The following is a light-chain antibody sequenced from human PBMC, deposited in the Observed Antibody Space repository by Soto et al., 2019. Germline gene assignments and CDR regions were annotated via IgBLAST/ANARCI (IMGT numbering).Light chain of an antibody. Sequence: QSVLTQPASVSGSPGQSITISCTGTSSDIGTYNLVSWYQQHPGKAPKLMIYEVNKPPSGVSDRFSGSKSGNTASLTISGLHAEDEADYYCCSYAGSSALYVFGTGTKVTVL. CDR2: EVN. CDR3: CSYAGSSALYV. CDR1: SSDIGTYNL. J-gene: IGLJ1*01. V-gene: IGLV2-23*02.